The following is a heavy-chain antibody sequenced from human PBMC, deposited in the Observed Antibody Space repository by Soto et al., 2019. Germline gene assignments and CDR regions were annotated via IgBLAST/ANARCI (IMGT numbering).Heavy chain of an antibody. J-gene: IGHJ5*02. CDR2: IYHSGST. V-gene: IGHV4-4*02. CDR3: ARGTWSSSSDNWFDP. D-gene: IGHD6-6*01. Sequence: PSETLSLTCAVSSGSISSSNWWSWVRQPPGKGLEWIGEIYHSGSTNYNPSLKSRVTISVDKSKNQLSLKLSSVIAADTAVYYCARGTWSSSSDNWFDPWGQGTLVTVSS. CDR1: SGSISSSNW.